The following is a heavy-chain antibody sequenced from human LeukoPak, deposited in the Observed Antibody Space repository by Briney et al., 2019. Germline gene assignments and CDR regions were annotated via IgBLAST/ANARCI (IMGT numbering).Heavy chain of an antibody. CDR3: ARVRYFDWSPEYYFDY. CDR1: GGSINSYY. V-gene: IGHV4-59*01. J-gene: IGHJ4*02. CDR2: IYYSGST. D-gene: IGHD3-9*01. Sequence: SETLSLTCSVSGGSINSYYWSWIRQPPGKGLERIGYIYYSGSTNYNPSLKSRVTISVDTSKNQFSLKLNSVTAADTAVYYCARVRYFDWSPEYYFDYWGQGILVTVSS.